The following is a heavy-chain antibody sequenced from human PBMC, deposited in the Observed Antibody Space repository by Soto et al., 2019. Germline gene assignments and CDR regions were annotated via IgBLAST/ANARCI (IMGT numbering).Heavy chain of an antibody. CDR1: GGTFSSYA. Sequence: SVKVSCKASGGTFSSYAISWVRQAPGQGLEWMGGIIPIFGTANYAQKFQGRVTITADESTSTAYMELSSLRSEDTAVYYCASLPHYGDYVGGWFDPWGQGTLVTVSS. V-gene: IGHV1-69*13. CDR2: IIPIFGTA. D-gene: IGHD4-17*01. J-gene: IGHJ5*02. CDR3: ASLPHYGDYVGGWFDP.